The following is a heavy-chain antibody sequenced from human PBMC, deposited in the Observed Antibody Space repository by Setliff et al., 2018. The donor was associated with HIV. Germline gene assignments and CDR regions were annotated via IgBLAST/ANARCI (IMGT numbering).Heavy chain of an antibody. Sequence: SETLSLTCTVSGDSISSSTYYWNWFRQSPGKGLEWIGYMSYTGINNYNPSLKSLVTISLDTSKNQFSLKLTSVTAADTAVYYCARAPYVSGSFGWFDPWGQGTLVTVSS. CDR3: ARAPYVSGSFGWFDP. D-gene: IGHD3-10*01. V-gene: IGHV4-31*01. CDR1: GDSISSSTYY. CDR2: MSYTGIN. J-gene: IGHJ5*02.